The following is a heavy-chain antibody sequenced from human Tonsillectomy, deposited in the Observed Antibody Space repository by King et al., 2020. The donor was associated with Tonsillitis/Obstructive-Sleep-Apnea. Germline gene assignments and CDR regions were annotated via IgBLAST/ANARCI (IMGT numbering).Heavy chain of an antibody. J-gene: IGHJ4*02. CDR2: INWTGGST. V-gene: IGHV3-20*01. Sequence: VQLVESGGGVVRPGGSLRLSCAASGFTFNDYGMSWVRQTPGKGLEWVSGINWTGGSTGYADSVKGRFTISRDNAKNSLYLQMNSLRAEDTALYHCARVNDFWCGYCFDYWGQGTLVTVSS. D-gene: IGHD3-3*01. CDR1: GFTFNDYG. CDR3: ARVNDFWCGYCFDY.